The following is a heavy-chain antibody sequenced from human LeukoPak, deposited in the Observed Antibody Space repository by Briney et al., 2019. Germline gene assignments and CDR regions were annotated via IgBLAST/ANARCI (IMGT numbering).Heavy chain of an antibody. V-gene: IGHV4-59*08. CDR2: VYYSGNT. CDR3: AKLWDDFGDSSAWFDP. Sequence: PSETLSLTCTVSGVSITSYYWTWIRQPPGKGLEWIGYVYYSGNTFYNPSLKSRVSMSVDTSKNHFSLDLLSVTAADTAVYYCAKLWDDFGDSSAWFDPWGQGTLVTVSS. D-gene: IGHD4-17*01. J-gene: IGHJ5*02. CDR1: GVSITSYY.